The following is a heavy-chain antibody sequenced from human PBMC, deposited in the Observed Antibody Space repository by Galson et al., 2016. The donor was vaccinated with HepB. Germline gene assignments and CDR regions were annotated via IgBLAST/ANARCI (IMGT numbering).Heavy chain of an antibody. CDR1: GGAINSAYH. J-gene: IGHJ5*02. V-gene: IGHV4-31*03. CDR3: ARVPPDYLNSGSFDSGWFDP. D-gene: IGHD3-10*01. Sequence: TLSLTCSVSGGAINSAYHWSWIRQHPGKGLEWIGYISYTGLNNYKASLKSRVTMSSDKSKNQVSLQLSAVTAADMAVYYCARVPPDYLNSGSFDSGWFDPWGRGTLVTVSS. CDR2: ISYTGLN.